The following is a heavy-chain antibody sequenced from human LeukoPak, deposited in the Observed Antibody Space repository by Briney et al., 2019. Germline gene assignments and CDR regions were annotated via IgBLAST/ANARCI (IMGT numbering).Heavy chain of an antibody. CDR1: GYTFTSYY. Sequence: GASVKVSCKASGYTFTSYYMHWVRQAPGQGLEWMGIINPSGGSTSYAQKFQGRVTMTRDTSTSTVYMELSSLRSEDTAVYYCARDHAWRYDFWSGYFFAYWFDPWGQGTLVTVSS. CDR3: ARDHAWRYDFWSGYFFAYWFDP. CDR2: INPSGGST. V-gene: IGHV1-46*01. D-gene: IGHD3-3*01. J-gene: IGHJ5*02.